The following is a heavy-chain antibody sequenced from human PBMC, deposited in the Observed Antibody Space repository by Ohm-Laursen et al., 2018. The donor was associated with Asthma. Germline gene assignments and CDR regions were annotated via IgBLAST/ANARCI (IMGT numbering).Heavy chain of an antibody. CDR3: ARDGRSHYYGMDV. J-gene: IGHJ6*02. Sequence: SLRLSCSAPGFTFSSYSMNWVRQAPGKGLEWVSSISSSSSYIYYADSVKGRFTISRDNAKNSLYLQMNSLRAEDTAVYYCARDGRSHYYGMDVWGQGTTVTVSS. CDR1: GFTFSSYS. CDR2: ISSSSSYI. V-gene: IGHV3-21*01.